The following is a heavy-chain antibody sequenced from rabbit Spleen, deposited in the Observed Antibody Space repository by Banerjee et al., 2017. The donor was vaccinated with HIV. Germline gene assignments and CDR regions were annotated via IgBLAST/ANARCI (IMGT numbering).Heavy chain of an antibody. Sequence: QEQLVESGGGLVKPGASLTLTCKASGFSFNNDYVMCWVRQAPGKGLEWIACINSYTGKSVYASWAKGPFTISKTSSTTVTLQMTSLTAADTATYFCARDGYTNGDYHRYFNLWGPGTLVTVS. D-gene: IGHD2-1*01. CDR1: GFSFNNDYV. CDR2: INSYTGKS. J-gene: IGHJ4*01. CDR3: ARDGYTNGDYHRYFNL. V-gene: IGHV1S45*01.